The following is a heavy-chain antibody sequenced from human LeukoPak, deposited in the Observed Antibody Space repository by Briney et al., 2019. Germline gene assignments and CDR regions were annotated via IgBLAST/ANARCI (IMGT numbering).Heavy chain of an antibody. CDR3: AKLRGVAAAGTGYFDP. CDR1: GFTFSNYG. V-gene: IGHV3-30*18. Sequence: PAGSLTLSCAASGFTFSNYGMHWVRQAPGKGLEWVAVISYDGSNKYYADSVKGRFTISRDNSKNTLYLQMNSLRGEDTAVYYCAKLRGVAAAGTGYFDPWGQGTLVTVSS. J-gene: IGHJ5*01. D-gene: IGHD6-13*01. CDR2: ISYDGSNK.